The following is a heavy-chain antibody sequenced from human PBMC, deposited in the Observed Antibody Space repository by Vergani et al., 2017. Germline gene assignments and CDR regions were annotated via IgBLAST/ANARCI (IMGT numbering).Heavy chain of an antibody. CDR2: IYYSGSA. CDR1: DASIRSSNYY. J-gene: IGHJ5*02. D-gene: IGHD6-19*01. Sequence: QLQLQESGPGLVKPSATLSLTCSVSDASIRSSNYYWGWIRQPPGKGLEWIASIYYSGSAYYNPSLKSRVTISVDTSKNQFSLNLSSVTAADTAVYFCARHSTVEWLVKLGWIVPWGQGILVTVSS. V-gene: IGHV4-39*01. CDR3: ARHSTVEWLVKLGWIVP.